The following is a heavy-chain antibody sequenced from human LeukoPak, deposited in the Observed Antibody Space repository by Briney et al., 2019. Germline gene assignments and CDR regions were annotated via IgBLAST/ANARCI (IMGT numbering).Heavy chain of an antibody. CDR3: ARGLWRIRGSGYLGY. CDR2: IYHSGST. J-gene: IGHJ4*02. Sequence: SGTLSLTCAVSGGSISSSNWWSWVRQPPGKGLEWIGEIYHSGSTNYNPSLKSRVTISVDTSKNQFSLKLSSVTAADTAVYYCARGLWRIRGSGYLGYWGQGTLVTVSS. CDR1: GGSISSSNW. D-gene: IGHD3-22*01. V-gene: IGHV4-4*02.